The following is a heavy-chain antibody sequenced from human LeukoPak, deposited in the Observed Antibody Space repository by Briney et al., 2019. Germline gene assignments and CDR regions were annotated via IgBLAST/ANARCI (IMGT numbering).Heavy chain of an antibody. CDR2: IYYSGST. J-gene: IGHJ4*02. D-gene: IGHD2-15*01. CDR3: ARSHDFYGGTVYFDY. CDR1: GGSISSYY. Sequence: SETLSLTCTVSGGSISSYYWSWIRQPPGKGLEWIGYIYYSGSTNYNSSLKSRVTISVDTSKNQFSLKLSSVTAADTAVYYCARSHDFYGGTVYFDYWGQGTLVTVSS. V-gene: IGHV4-59*01.